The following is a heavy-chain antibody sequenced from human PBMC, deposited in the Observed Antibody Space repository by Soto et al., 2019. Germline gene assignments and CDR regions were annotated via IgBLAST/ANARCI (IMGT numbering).Heavy chain of an antibody. Sequence: ASVKVSRKASGYTFTRYGISWVRQAPGQGLEWMGWISAYNGNTNYAQKLQGRVTMTTDTATSTAYMELRSLRSADTAVYYRARASSGWYDYYYGMDVWGQGTTVTV. CDR3: ARASSGWYDYYYGMDV. V-gene: IGHV1-18*04. CDR1: GYTFTRYG. CDR2: ISAYNGNT. J-gene: IGHJ6*01. D-gene: IGHD6-19*01.